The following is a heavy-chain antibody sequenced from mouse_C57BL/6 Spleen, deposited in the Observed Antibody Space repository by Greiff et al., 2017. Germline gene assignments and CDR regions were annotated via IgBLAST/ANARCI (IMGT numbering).Heavy chain of an antibody. CDR1: GFTFSSYG. Sequence: EVKVVESGGDLVKPGGSLKLSCAASGFTFSSYGMSWVRQTPDKRLAWVATISSGGSYTYYPDSVKGRFTISSDNAKNTLYLQMSSLKSEDTAMYYCARHESFYYGSSYGWFAYWGQGTLVTVSA. J-gene: IGHJ3*01. CDR3: ARHESFYYGSSYGWFAY. D-gene: IGHD1-1*01. CDR2: ISSGGSYT. V-gene: IGHV5-6*01.